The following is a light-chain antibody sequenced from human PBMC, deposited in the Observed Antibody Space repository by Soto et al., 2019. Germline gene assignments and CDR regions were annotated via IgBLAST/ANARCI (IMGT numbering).Light chain of an antibody. CDR3: AAWDDSLSGFWV. V-gene: IGLV1-44*01. J-gene: IGLJ3*02. CDR1: SSNIGTNT. CDR2: SNS. Sequence: QSVLTQPPSASGTPGQRVTIFCSGSSSNIGTNTVSWYQQLPGTAPRLLLFSNSQRPSGVPARFSGSKSGTSASLAISGLQSEDEADYYCAAWDDSLSGFWVFGGGTKVTVL.